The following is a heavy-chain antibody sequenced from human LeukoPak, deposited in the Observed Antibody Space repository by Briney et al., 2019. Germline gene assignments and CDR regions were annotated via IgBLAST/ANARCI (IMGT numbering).Heavy chain of an antibody. CDR2: ITPMFGTP. CDR3: ARRVAIMPSRPNYSYFYVDV. V-gene: IGHV1-69*01. D-gene: IGHD6-6*01. J-gene: IGHJ6*03. CDR1: GGTFSNCA. Sequence: SVKVSCKAPGGTFSNCAFSWVRQAPGQGLERMGGITPMFGTPKYAQNFQGRVTITADETTRTACMELNSLRSDDTAVYYCARRVAIMPSRPNYSYFYVDVWGKGTTVTVSS.